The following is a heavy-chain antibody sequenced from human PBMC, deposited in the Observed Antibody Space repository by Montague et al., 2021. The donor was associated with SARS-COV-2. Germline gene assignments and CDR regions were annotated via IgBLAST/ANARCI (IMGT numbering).Heavy chain of an antibody. V-gene: IGHV4-39*01. Sequence: SETLSLTCTVSVGSIISSSYYWGWIRQPPGKGLEWIGSIYYSGSTYYNPSLKSRVTISVDTSKNQFSLKLSSVTAADTAVYYCARGVTMIVVVMRYNWFDPWGQGTLVTVSS. CDR1: VGSIISSSYY. CDR3: ARGVTMIVVVMRYNWFDP. D-gene: IGHD3-22*01. CDR2: IYYSGST. J-gene: IGHJ5*02.